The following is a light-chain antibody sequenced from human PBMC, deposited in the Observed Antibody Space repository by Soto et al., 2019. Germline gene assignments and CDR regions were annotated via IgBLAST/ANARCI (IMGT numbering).Light chain of an antibody. CDR3: QQSYTTPWT. CDR2: AAS. J-gene: IGKJ1*01. V-gene: IGKV1-39*01. CDR1: QSISNF. Sequence: DIQMTQSPSSLSASIRDRVTITCRASQSISNFLNWFQQKPGKAPKLLIHAASTLEGGVPSRFSGSGSGTDFTRTISSLQPEDFASYYCQQSYTTPWTFGQGTKVEI.